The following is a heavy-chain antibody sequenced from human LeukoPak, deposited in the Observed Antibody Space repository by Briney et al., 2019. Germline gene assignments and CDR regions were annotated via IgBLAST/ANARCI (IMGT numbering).Heavy chain of an antibody. J-gene: IGHJ3*02. CDR2: INTDGSST. V-gene: IGHV3-74*01. D-gene: IGHD3-10*01. Sequence: PGGSLRLSCAASGFTFSSYWMHWVRQAPGKGLVWVSRINTDGSSTSYADSVKGRFTISRDNSKNTLYLQMNSLRAEDTAVYYCAKEGFTMVRGVHDAFDIWGQGTMVTVSS. CDR1: GFTFSSYW. CDR3: AKEGFTMVRGVHDAFDI.